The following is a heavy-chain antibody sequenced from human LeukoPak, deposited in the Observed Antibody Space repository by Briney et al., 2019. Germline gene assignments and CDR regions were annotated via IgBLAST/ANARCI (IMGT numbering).Heavy chain of an antibody. D-gene: IGHD6-19*01. V-gene: IGHV4-34*01. J-gene: IGHJ5*02. CDR1: GGSFSGYY. Sequence: SETLSLTCAAYGGSFSGYYWRWIRQPPGKGLEWIGEINHSGSTNYNPSLKSRVTIAVDTSNNQFSLKLSSVTAADTAVYYCGRGPRRQWLVQTGWFDPWGQGTLVTVSS. CDR2: INHSGST. CDR3: GRGPRRQWLVQTGWFDP.